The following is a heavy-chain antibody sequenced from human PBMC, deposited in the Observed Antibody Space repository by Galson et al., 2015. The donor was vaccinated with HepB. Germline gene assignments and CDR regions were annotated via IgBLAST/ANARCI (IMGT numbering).Heavy chain of an antibody. CDR2: IIPIFGTA. D-gene: IGHD6-6*01. CDR1: GDTFSSYV. J-gene: IGHJ4*02. Sequence: SVKVSCKAPGDTFSSYVIIWVRQVPGQGLEWMGGIIPIFGTANYAQKFQGRVTITADKSTSTAYMELSSLRFEDTAIYYCARVRIAARPYYLDYWGQGTLVTVSS. CDR3: ARVRIAARPYYLDY. V-gene: IGHV1-69*06.